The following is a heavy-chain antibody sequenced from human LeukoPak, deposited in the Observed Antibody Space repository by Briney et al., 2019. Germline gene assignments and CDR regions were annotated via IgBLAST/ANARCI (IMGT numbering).Heavy chain of an antibody. CDR1: RGTFSSYA. V-gene: IGHV1-69*13. CDR3: ARADFSIATAGTFDP. CDR2: IIPIFGTA. D-gene: IGHD6-13*01. J-gene: IGHJ5*02. Sequence: ASVKVSCKASRGTFSSYAISWVRQAPGQGLEWMGGIIPIFGTANYAQKFQGRVTITADESTSTAYMELSSLRSEDTAVYYCARADFSIATAGTFDPWGQGTLVTVSS.